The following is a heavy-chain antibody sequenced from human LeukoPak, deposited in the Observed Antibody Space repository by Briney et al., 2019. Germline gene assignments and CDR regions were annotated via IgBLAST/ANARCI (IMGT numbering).Heavy chain of an antibody. Sequence: SETLSLTCTVSGGSISSGSYYWGWIRQPPGKGLEWIGSIYYSGSTNYNPSLKSRVTISVDTSKNQFSLKLSSVTAADTAVYYCAASGSIMITFGGINWFDPWGQGTLVTVSS. J-gene: IGHJ5*02. V-gene: IGHV4-39*07. CDR2: IYYSGST. CDR3: AASGSIMITFGGINWFDP. D-gene: IGHD3-16*01. CDR1: GGSISSGSYY.